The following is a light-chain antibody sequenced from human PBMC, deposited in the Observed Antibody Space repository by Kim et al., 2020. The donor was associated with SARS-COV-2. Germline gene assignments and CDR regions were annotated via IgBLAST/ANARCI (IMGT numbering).Light chain of an antibody. CDR1: QSVGRY. V-gene: IGKV3-11*01. J-gene: IGKJ4*01. CDR3: QQRYDWPLT. CDR2: DTS. Sequence: PGERATLSCRASQSVGRYLAWYQQKPGQAPRLLIYDTSSRATGVPARFSGSESGSDFTLSISSLEPEDFAVYYCQQRYDWPLTFGGGTKVDIK.